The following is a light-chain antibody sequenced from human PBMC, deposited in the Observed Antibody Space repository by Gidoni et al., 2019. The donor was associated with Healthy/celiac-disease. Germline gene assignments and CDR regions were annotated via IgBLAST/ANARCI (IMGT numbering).Light chain of an antibody. V-gene: IGLV1-40*01. Sequence: QSVLTQPPSVSGAPGQRVTISCTGSSSNIGAGYDVPWYQQLPGTAPKLLISGTSNRPSGVPYRFSGSKSGASASLAITGLQAEDEADYYCQSYDSSRSGVVFGGGTKLTVL. J-gene: IGLJ2*01. CDR3: QSYDSSRSGVV. CDR2: GTS. CDR1: SSNIGAGYD.